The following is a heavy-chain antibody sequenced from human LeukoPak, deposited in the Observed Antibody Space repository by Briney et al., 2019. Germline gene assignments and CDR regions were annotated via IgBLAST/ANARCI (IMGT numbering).Heavy chain of an antibody. J-gene: IGHJ4*02. V-gene: IGHV3-48*02. D-gene: IGHD6-13*01. CDR1: GFTLSTYS. CDR2: ISSSSSII. CDR3: ARGRGAAAGTRILDY. Sequence: GGSLRLSCAASGFTLSTYSMYWVRQAPGKGLEWISYISSSSSIIYYADSVKGRFTISRDNAQQSLYLQMNSLRDEDTAVYYCARGRGAAAGTRILDYWGQGTLVTVSS.